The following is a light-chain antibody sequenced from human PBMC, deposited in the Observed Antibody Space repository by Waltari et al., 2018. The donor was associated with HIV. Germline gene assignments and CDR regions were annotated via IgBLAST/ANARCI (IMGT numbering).Light chain of an antibody. V-gene: IGKV3-20*01. J-gene: IGKJ1*01. CDR2: GAS. CDR1: QSVSSSY. CDR3: QQYGSSSTWT. Sequence: EIVLTQSPGTLSLSPGERATLSCWASQSVSSSYLAWYQQKPGQAPRLLIYGASSRATGIPDRFSGSGSGTDFTLTISRLEPEDFAVYYCQQYGSSSTWTFGQGTKVEIK.